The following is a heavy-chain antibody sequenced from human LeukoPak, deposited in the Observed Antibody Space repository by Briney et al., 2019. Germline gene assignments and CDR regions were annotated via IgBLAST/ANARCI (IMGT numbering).Heavy chain of an antibody. Sequence: ASVKVSCKASGYTFTSFYMHWVRQAPGQGLEWMGIINPRGGSATSAQRFQGRVTLSRDTSTSRVYMELSSLRSEDTAVYYCARDYHGSGSLTTFDYWGQGTLVTVSS. J-gene: IGHJ4*02. V-gene: IGHV1-46*01. D-gene: IGHD3-10*01. CDR2: INPRGGSA. CDR1: GYTFTSFY. CDR3: ARDYHGSGSLTTFDY.